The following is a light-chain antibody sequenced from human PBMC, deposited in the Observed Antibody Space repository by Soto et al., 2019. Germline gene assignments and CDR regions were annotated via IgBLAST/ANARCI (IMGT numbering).Light chain of an antibody. CDR1: SSDVGGYNY. Sequence: QAVVTQPASVSGSPGQSITISCTGTSSDVGGYNYVSWYQQHPGKAPKLMIYDVSNRPSGVSNRFSGSKSGNTASLTISGLQAEDEADYYCSSYTSSSTRVVFGGGTKVTVL. CDR3: SSYTSSSTRVV. CDR2: DVS. J-gene: IGLJ2*01. V-gene: IGLV2-14*01.